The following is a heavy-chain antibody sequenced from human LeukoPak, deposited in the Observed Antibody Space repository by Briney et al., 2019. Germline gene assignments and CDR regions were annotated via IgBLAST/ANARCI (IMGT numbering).Heavy chain of an antibody. CDR3: ARGSYSSGWYGAFFDY. D-gene: IGHD6-19*01. J-gene: IGHJ4*02. V-gene: IGHV1-2*02. CDR1: GYTFTGYY. CDR2: INPNSGGT. Sequence: ASVKVSCKASGYTFTGYYMHWVRQAPGQGLEWMGWINPNSGGTNYAQKFQGRVTMTRDTSISTAYMELSRLRSDDTAVYHCARGSYSSGWYGAFFDYWGQGTLVTVSS.